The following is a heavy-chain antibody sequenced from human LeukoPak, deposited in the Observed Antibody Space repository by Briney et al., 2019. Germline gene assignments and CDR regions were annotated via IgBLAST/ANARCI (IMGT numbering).Heavy chain of an antibody. CDR2: IYYSGST. Sequence: SETLSLTCTVSGGSISSYYWSWIRQPPGKGLEWIGYIYYSGSTNYNPSLKSRVTISADTSKNQFSLKLSSVTAADTAVYYCARETMQIAFDIWGQGTMVTVSS. V-gene: IGHV4-59*12. D-gene: IGHD2-2*01. CDR3: ARETMQIAFDI. CDR1: GGSISSYY. J-gene: IGHJ3*02.